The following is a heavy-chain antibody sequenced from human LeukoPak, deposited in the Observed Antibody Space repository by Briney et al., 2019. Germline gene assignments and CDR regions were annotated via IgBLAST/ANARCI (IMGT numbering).Heavy chain of an antibody. CDR3: ANTHEYCSSTSCGIDY. J-gene: IGHJ4*02. CDR2: IRYDGSNK. D-gene: IGHD2-2*01. V-gene: IGHV3-30*04. Sequence: GRSLRLSCAASGFTFSSYAMHWVRLAPGKGLEWVAFIRYDGSNKYYADSVKGRFTISRDNSKNTLYLQMNSLRAEDTAAYYCANTHEYCSSTSCGIDYWGQGTLVTVSS. CDR1: GFTFSSYA.